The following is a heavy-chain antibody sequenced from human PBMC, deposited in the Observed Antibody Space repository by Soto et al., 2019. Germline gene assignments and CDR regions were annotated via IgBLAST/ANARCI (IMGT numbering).Heavy chain of an antibody. CDR2: IYYSGCT. CDR3: ARWWSGSRQGFDP. D-gene: IGHD3-3*01. CDR1: GGSISSDNYY. J-gene: IGHJ5*02. V-gene: IGHV4-31*03. Sequence: QVQLQESGPGLVKPSQTLSLTCTVSGGSISSDNYYWSWIRQHPGKGLEWIGYIYYSGCTYYNPSHKSRVTISVDTSKNQFSLKLSSVTAADTAVYYCARWWSGSRQGFDPWGQGTLVTVSS.